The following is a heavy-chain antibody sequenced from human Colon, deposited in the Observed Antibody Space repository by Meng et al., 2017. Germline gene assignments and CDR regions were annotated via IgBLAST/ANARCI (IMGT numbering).Heavy chain of an antibody. D-gene: IGHD6-19*01. CDR3: ASFPPPGKQWLVTDY. CDR1: GGSISSSNW. CDR2: IYHSGST. Sequence: QVQLKASGPGLVKPSGTLSLTCAVSGGSISSSNWWSWVRQPPGKGLEWIGEIYHSGSTNYNPSLKSRVTISVDKSKNQFSLKLSSVTAADTAVYYCASFPPPGKQWLVTDYWGQGTLVTVSS. V-gene: IGHV4-4*02. J-gene: IGHJ4*02.